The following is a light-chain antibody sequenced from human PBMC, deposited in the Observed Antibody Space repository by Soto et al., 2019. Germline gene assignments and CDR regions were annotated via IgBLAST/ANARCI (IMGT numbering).Light chain of an antibody. CDR1: QSVRSF. J-gene: IGKJ4*01. V-gene: IGKV3-11*01. CDR2: DAS. Sequence: EVVLTQSPATLSLSPGERATLSCRASQSVRSFLAWYQQKPGQAPRLLIYDASNRATGIPARFSGSGSATDFTLTISSLEPEDFAVYYCQQRSSWPLTFGGGTNVELK. CDR3: QQRSSWPLT.